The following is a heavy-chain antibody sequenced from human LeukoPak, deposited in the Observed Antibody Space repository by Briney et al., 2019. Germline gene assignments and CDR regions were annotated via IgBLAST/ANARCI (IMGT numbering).Heavy chain of an antibody. D-gene: IGHD2-2*01. CDR3: ARIQLNSYYYYMDV. Sequence: GGSLRLSCAASGLTFSTYSMNWVRQAPGEGLEWVSSISSSSSCIYYADSLKGRFTISRDNAKNSLYLQMNSLRAEDTAVYYCARIQLNSYYYYMDVWGKGTTVTVSS. J-gene: IGHJ6*03. V-gene: IGHV3-21*01. CDR2: ISSSSSCI. CDR1: GLTFSTYS.